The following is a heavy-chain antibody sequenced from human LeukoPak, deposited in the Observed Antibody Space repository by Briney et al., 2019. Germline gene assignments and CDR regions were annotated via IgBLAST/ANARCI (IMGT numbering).Heavy chain of an antibody. CDR1: GYSFTSYW. V-gene: IGHV5-51*01. D-gene: IGHD6-19*01. CDR2: IYPGDSDT. CDR3: ERLVIAVAGTRGFDY. Sequence: GESLKISCKGSGYSFTSYWIGCVRPMPGNGLEWMGIIYPGDSDTRYSPSFQGQVTISADKSISTADLQWSSLKASDTAMYYCERLVIAVAGTRGFDYWGQGTLVTVSS. J-gene: IGHJ4*02.